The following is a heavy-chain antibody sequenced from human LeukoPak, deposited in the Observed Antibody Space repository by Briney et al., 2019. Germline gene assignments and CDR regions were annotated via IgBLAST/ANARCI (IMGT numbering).Heavy chain of an antibody. J-gene: IGHJ4*02. CDR2: ITGTDGST. D-gene: IGHD3-10*01. V-gene: IGHV3-23*01. Sequence: GVSLRLSCAASGFTFSYYAMSWVRQAPGEGLEWVSGITGTDGSTYYADSVKGRFTISRDNSKSTLYLQMNSLRAEDTALYYCAKAFNYGSGYNYKTFDSWGQGTLVTVSS. CDR1: GFTFSYYA. CDR3: AKAFNYGSGYNYKTFDS.